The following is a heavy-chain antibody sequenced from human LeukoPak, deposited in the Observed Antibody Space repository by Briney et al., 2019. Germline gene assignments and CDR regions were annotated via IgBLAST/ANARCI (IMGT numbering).Heavy chain of an antibody. J-gene: IGHJ4*02. CDR1: GYTLTELS. D-gene: IGHD3-22*01. CDR2: FDPEDGET. V-gene: IGHV1-24*01. Sequence: ASVKVSCKVSGYTLTELSMHWVRQAPGKGLEWMGGFDPEDGETIYAQKFQGRVTMTEDTSTDTAYMELSSLISDDTAVYYCATPVPHDTSGYYYRFDYWGQGTLVTVSS. CDR3: ATPVPHDTSGYYYRFDY.